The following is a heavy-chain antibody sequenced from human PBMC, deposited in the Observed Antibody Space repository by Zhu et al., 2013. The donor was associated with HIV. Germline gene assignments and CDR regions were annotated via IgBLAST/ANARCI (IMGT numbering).Heavy chain of an antibody. CDR1: GYTFTSYG. D-gene: IGHD3-22*01. CDR2: MNPNSGNT. Sequence: VQLEQSGTEVKKPGASVKVSCKAAGYTFTSYGISWVRQATGQGLEWMGWMNPNSGNTGYAQKFQGRVTMTRNTSISTAYMELSSLRSEDTAVYYCARPLGDSSGYAACWFDPWGQGTLVTVSS. J-gene: IGHJ5*02. V-gene: IGHV1-8*02. CDR3: ARPLGDSSGYAACWFDP.